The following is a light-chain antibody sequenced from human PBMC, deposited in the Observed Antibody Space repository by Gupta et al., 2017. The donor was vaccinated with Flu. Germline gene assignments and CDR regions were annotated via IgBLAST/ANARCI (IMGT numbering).Light chain of an antibody. J-gene: IGLJ3*02. CDR2: DVS. V-gene: IGLV2-14*03. CDR3: SSYKDRSTRCV. Sequence: IAISCTGTSGDLGGYNYVSWYQQHPGTAPKLLMCDVSNRPSGVSDRFSGSKSGTTASLTIYGLQAEDEADYYCSSYKDRSTRCVFGGGTKLTVL. CDR1: SGDLGGYNY.